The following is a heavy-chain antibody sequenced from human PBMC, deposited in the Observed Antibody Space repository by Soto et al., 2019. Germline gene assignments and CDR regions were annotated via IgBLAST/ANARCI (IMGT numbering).Heavy chain of an antibody. CDR3: ARLGGSYAVPHFDY. Sequence: WTWIRQPPGKGLEWMGYIYYSGTTTNYNPSLKSRVTLSVDTSNNQFSLKLSSVTAADTAVYYCARLGGSYAVPHFDYWGQGTLVTVSS. CDR2: IYYSGTT. J-gene: IGHJ4*02. V-gene: IGHV4-59*08. D-gene: IGHD1-26*01.